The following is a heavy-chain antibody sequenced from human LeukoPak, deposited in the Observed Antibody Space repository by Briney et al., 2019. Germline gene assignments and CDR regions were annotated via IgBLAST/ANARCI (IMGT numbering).Heavy chain of an antibody. V-gene: IGHV1-46*01. D-gene: IGHD2-15*01. CDR1: GYSFTSYH. CDR3: ARDPVGDVLGYCSGGSCYFGVTSQAPVDY. Sequence: ASVKVSCKASGYSFTSYHVHWVRQAPGQGLEWMGIINPSGGSTSYAQKFQGRVTMTRDTSTSTVYMELSSLRSEDTAVYYCARDPVGDVLGYCSGGSCYFGVTSQAPVDYWGQGTLVTVSS. CDR2: INPSGGST. J-gene: IGHJ4*02.